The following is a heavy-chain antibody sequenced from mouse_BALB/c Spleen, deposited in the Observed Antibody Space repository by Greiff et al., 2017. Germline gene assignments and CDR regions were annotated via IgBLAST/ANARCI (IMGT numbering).Heavy chain of an antibody. J-gene: IGHJ4*01. CDR2: INSNGGST. D-gene: IGHD2-3*01. CDR3: ARRAYDGYYGAMDY. Sequence: EVKLVESGGGLVKLGGSLKLSCAASGFTFSSYYMSWVRQTPEKRLELVAAINSNGGSTYYPDTVKGRFTISRDNAKNTLYLQMSSLKSEDTALYYCARRAYDGYYGAMDYWGQGTSVTVSS. V-gene: IGHV5-6-2*01. CDR1: GFTFSSYY.